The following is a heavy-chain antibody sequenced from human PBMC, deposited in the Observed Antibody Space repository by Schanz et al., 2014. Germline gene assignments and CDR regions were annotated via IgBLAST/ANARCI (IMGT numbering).Heavy chain of an antibody. CDR1: RFTFSTYA. V-gene: IGHV3-30*04. CDR3: ASLYDREYFDY. Sequence: VQLVESGGGLVQPGGSLRLSCAASRFTFSTYAMHWVRQAPGKGLGWLAVISSDGFNKFYADSVKGRFTISRDNSKNTLYLQMNSLRTEDTAVYYCASLYDREYFDYWGQGTLVTVSS. J-gene: IGHJ4*02. D-gene: IGHD2-8*01. CDR2: ISSDGFNK.